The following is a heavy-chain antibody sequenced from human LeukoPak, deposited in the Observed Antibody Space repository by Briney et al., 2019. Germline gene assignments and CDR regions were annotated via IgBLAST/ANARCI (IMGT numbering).Heavy chain of an antibody. CDR2: IIPIFGTA. V-gene: IGHV1-69*05. CDR1: GGTFSSYA. Sequence: SVKVSCKASGGTFSSYAISWVRQAPGQGLGWMGGIIPIFGTAIYAQKFQGRVTITTDESTSTAYMELSSLRSEDTAVYYCARGDYYCSSTSCYSPYYYMDVWGKGATVTVSS. CDR3: ARGDYYCSSTSCYSPYYYMDV. D-gene: IGHD2-2*01. J-gene: IGHJ6*03.